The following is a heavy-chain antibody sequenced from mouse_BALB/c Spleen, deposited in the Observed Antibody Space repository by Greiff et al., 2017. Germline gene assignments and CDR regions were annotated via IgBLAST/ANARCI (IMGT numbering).Heavy chain of an antibody. CDR1: GFTFSSYG. J-gene: IGHJ3*01. CDR2: INSNGGST. D-gene: IGHD2-1*01. CDR3: ARDGNYETWFAY. Sequence: EVNVVESGGGLVQPGGSLKLSCAASGFTFSSYGMSWVRQTPDKRLELVATINSNGGSTYYPDSVKGRFTISRDNAKNTLYLQMSSLKSEDTAMYYCARDGNYETWFAYWGQGTLVTVSA. V-gene: IGHV5-6-3*01.